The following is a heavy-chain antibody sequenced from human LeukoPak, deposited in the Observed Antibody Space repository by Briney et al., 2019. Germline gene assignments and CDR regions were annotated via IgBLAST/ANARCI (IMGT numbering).Heavy chain of an antibody. CDR3: ARRGGDSSGNFDY. Sequence: SETLSLTCTVSGGSISSYYWSWIRQPPGKGLEWIGYIYYSGGTNYNPSLKSRVTISVDTSKKQFSLRLSSVTAADTAVYYCARRGGDSSGNFDYWGQGTLVTVSS. V-gene: IGHV4-59*08. D-gene: IGHD3-22*01. CDR1: GGSISSYY. J-gene: IGHJ4*02. CDR2: IYYSGGT.